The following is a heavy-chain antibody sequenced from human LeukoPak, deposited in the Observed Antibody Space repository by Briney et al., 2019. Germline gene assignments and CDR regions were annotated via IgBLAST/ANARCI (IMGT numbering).Heavy chain of an antibody. V-gene: IGHV3-74*01. CDR3: ARSFRYYDSSGPFDY. CDR1: AFTFSSYW. Sequence: GGSLRLSCAASAFTFSSYWMHWVRQAPGKGLVWVSRIHSDGSSTSYADSVKGRFTISRDNAKNTLYLQMNSLRAEDTTVYYCARSFRYYDSSGPFDYWGQGTLVTVSS. J-gene: IGHJ4*02. CDR2: IHSDGSST. D-gene: IGHD3-22*01.